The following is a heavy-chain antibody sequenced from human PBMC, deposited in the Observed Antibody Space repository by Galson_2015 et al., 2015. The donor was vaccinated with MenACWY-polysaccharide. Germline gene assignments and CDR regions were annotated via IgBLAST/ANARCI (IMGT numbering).Heavy chain of an antibody. J-gene: IGHJ3*02. D-gene: IGHD3-10*01. V-gene: IGHV3-74*01. CDR3: VRERGPFDAFDI. CDR1: GFTFSSYW. Sequence: SLRLSCAASGFTFSSYWMPWVRQAPGKGLVWVSHINTDGSGTSYADSVKGRFTISRDNSKNTVSLQMNSLKPEDTAVYYCVRERGPFDAFDIWGQGTMVTVSS. CDR2: INTDGSGT.